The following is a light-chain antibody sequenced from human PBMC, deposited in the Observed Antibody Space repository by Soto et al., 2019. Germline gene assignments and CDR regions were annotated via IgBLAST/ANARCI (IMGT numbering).Light chain of an antibody. Sequence: IQMTQSTSSLSASVGDRVIITCRASQTINRALNWYQQKPGKAPKLLIYDASSLESGVPSRFSGSGSGTEFTLTISSLQPDDFATYYCQQSTSYSVTFAQGTKVDIK. CDR2: DAS. V-gene: IGKV1-13*02. CDR3: QQSTSYSVT. J-gene: IGKJ1*01. CDR1: QTINRA.